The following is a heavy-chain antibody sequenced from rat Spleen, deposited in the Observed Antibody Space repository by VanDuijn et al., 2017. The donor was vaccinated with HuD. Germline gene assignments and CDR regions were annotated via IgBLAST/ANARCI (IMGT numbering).Heavy chain of an antibody. Sequence: EVQLVESGGGLVQPGRSMKLSCAASGLSFSNYGMAWVRQTQTKGLEWVAYISTGGSTYYPDSVKGRFTISKDDAKSTLYLQMDSLGSEDTATYYCARRHYGYTDYFDYWGQGVMVTVSS. CDR2: ISTGGST. V-gene: IGHV5-25*01. CDR3: ARRHYGYTDYFDY. D-gene: IGHD1-11*01. J-gene: IGHJ2*01. CDR1: GLSFSNYG.